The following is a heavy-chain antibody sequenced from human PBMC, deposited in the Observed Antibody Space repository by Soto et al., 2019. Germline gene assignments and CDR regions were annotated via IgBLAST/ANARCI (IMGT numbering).Heavy chain of an antibody. Sequence: QVQLVQSGAEVKKPGASVKVSCKASGYTFTSYYMHWVRQAPGQGLEWMGIINPSGGSTSYAQKFQGRVTMTRYTSTSTVYMELSSLRSEDTAVYYCARGDWAAAGATPRGGLDYWGQGTLVTVSS. CDR2: INPSGGST. CDR1: GYTFTSYY. V-gene: IGHV1-46*03. D-gene: IGHD6-13*01. CDR3: ARGDWAAAGATPRGGLDY. J-gene: IGHJ4*02.